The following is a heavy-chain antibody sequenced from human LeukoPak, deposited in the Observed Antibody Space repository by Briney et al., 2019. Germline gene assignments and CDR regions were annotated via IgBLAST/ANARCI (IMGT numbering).Heavy chain of an antibody. CDR2: ISWNSGSI. CDR1: GFTFDDYA. Sequence: GRSLRLSCAASGFTFDDYAMHWVRHAPGKGLEWVSGISWNSGSIGYADSVKGRFTISRDNAKNSLYLQMNSLRAEDMALYYCAKGDSTHAFDIWGQGTMVTVPS. D-gene: IGHD3-22*01. CDR3: AKGDSTHAFDI. V-gene: IGHV3-9*03. J-gene: IGHJ3*02.